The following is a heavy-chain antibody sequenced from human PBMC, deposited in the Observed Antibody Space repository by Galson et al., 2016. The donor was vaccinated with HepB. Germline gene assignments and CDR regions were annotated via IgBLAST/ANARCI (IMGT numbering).Heavy chain of an antibody. CDR1: GFTFSSYV. V-gene: IGHV3-9*01. J-gene: IGHJ4*02. Sequence: SLRLSCAASGFTFSSYVMTWVRQAPGKGLEWVSGISWNSGRIGYGDSVKGRFTISRDDAKNSLFLQMNSLRADDTALYYCAKDRLGYDSGGYPVFDYWGQGTPVTVS. CDR2: ISWNSGRI. CDR3: AKDRLGYDSGGYPVFDY. D-gene: IGHD3-22*01.